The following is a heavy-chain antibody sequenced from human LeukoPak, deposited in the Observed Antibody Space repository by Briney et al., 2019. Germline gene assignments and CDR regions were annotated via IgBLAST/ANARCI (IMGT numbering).Heavy chain of an antibody. CDR3: ARIGAGITIDY. J-gene: IGHJ4*02. Sequence: GGSLRLSCAASGFTVSSNYMSWVRQAPGKGLEWVSVIYSGGTTCYADSVKGRFTISRDNAKNSLYLQMSSLRAEDTAVYYCARIGAGITIDYWGQGTLVTVSS. CDR1: GFTVSSNY. V-gene: IGHV3-66*01. D-gene: IGHD6-13*01. CDR2: IYSGGTT.